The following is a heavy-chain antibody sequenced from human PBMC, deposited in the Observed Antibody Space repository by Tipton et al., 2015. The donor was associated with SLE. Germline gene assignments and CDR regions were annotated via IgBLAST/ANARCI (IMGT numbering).Heavy chain of an antibody. CDR1: GASISGYF. D-gene: IGHD1-26*01. V-gene: IGHV4-59*01. CDR3: AKDSGTYYFDF. CDR2: IDYRDIT. Sequence: TLSLTCIVSGASISGYFWSWIRQPPGKGLEWIGYIDYRDITNYNPSLKSRVTMSIDTSKNQFSLKLSSVTAADTAVYYCAKDSGTYYFDFWGQGVLVNVSS. J-gene: IGHJ4*02.